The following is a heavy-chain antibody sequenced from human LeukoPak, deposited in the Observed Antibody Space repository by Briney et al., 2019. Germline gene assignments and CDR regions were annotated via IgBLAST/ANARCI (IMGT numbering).Heavy chain of an antibody. J-gene: IGHJ4*02. V-gene: IGHV3-23*01. CDR3: AKRGVVIRVILVGFHKEAYYFDS. D-gene: IGHD3-22*01. Sequence: GGSLRLSCVASGFTFSDYILDWVRQAPGKGLEWVAGISGSGGRTNYADSVRGRFTISRDNAKNTPYLQMNSLRAEDTAVYFCAKRGVVIRVILVGFHKEAYYFDSWGQGALVTVSP. CDR1: GFTFSDYI. CDR2: ISGSGGRT.